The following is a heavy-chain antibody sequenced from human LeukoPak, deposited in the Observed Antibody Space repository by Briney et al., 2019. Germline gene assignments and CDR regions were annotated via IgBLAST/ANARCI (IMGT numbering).Heavy chain of an antibody. CDR2: IYYSGST. V-gene: IGHV4-59*01. J-gene: IGHJ4*02. D-gene: IGHD1-26*01. CDR1: GGSISSYY. CDR3: ARALGGSYFGGPIYYFDY. Sequence: SETLSLTCTVSGGSISSYYWSWIRQPPGKGLEWIGYIYYSGSTNYNPSLKSRVTISVDTSKNQFSLKLSSVTAADTAVYYCARALGGSYFGGPIYYFDYWGQGTLVTVSS.